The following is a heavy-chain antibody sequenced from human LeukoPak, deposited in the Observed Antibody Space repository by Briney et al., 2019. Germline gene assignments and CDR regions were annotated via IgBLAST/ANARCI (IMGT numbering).Heavy chain of an antibody. D-gene: IGHD2-15*01. CDR1: GGSFSGYY. CDR3: ARVRSAHFDY. Sequence: PSETLSLTCAVYGGSFSGYYWSWIRQPPGKGLEWIGEINHSGSTNYNPSLKSRVTISVDTSKNQFSLKLSSVTAADTAVYYCARVRSAHFDYWGQGTLVTVSS. V-gene: IGHV4-34*01. J-gene: IGHJ4*02. CDR2: INHSGST.